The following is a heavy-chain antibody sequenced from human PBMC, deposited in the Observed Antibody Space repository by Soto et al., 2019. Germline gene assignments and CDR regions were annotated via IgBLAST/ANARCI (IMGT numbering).Heavy chain of an antibody. J-gene: IGHJ5*02. CDR1: GGTFSSYA. CDR2: IIPIFGTA. Sequence: QVQLVPSGAEVKKPGSSVKVSCKASGGTFSSYAISWVRQAPGQGLEWMGGIIPIFGTANYPQKFQGRVTITADESTSAADMELSSLRSEDTAVYYCARDVIVVVPAAISWFDPWGQGTLVTVSS. D-gene: IGHD2-2*02. CDR3: ARDVIVVVPAAISWFDP. V-gene: IGHV1-69*01.